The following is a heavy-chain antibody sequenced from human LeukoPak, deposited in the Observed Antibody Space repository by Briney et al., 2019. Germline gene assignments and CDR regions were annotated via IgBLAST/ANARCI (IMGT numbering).Heavy chain of an antibody. CDR3: SRALEV. CDR2: INQDGSEK. V-gene: IGHV3-7*01. J-gene: IGHJ6*04. Sequence: PGGSLRLSCEVSGFMFRSYWMDWVRQAPGRGLEWVANINQDGSEKYFVDSVKGRFTISRDNAKNSLYLQMNSLGAEDTAVYYCSRALEVWGKGTTVTVSS. CDR1: GFMFRSYW.